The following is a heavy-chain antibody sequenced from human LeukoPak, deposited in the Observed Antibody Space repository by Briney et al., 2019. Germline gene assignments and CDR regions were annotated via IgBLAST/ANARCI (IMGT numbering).Heavy chain of an antibody. D-gene: IGHD3-16*02. CDR1: GFTFSSYW. CDR2: IKRDGSEK. V-gene: IGHV3-7*01. J-gene: IGHJ4*02. CDR3: ARDPYDYVWGSYRPEYYFDY. Sequence: GGSLRLSCAASGFTFSSYWMSWVRQAPGKGLEWVANIKRDGSEKYYVDSVKGRFTISRDNAKNSLYLQMNSLRAEDTAVYYCARDPYDYVWGSYRPEYYFDYWGQGTLVTVSS.